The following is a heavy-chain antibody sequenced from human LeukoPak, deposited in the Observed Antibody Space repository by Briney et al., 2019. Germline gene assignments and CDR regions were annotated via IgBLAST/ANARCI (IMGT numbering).Heavy chain of an antibody. CDR3: ASSAYSSSWYFPKTYYYYGMDV. Sequence: WASVKVSCKASGYTFTSYDINWVRQATGQGLEWMGWMNPNSGNTGYAQKFQGRVTMTRNTSISTAYMELSSLRSEDMAVYYCASSAYSSSWYFPKTYYYYGMDVWGQGTTVTVSS. D-gene: IGHD6-13*01. CDR1: GYTFTSYD. V-gene: IGHV1-8*01. J-gene: IGHJ6*02. CDR2: MNPNSGNT.